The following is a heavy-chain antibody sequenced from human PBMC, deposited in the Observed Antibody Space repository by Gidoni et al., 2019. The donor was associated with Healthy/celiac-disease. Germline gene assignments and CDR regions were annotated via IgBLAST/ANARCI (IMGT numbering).Heavy chain of an antibody. CDR1: GGSISSSSYY. V-gene: IGHV4-39*01. CDR3: ARQELGGEPRY. J-gene: IGHJ4*02. CDR2: IYYSGST. Sequence: QLQLQESGPGLVKPSETLSLTCTVSGGSISSSSYYWGWIRQPPGKGLEWIGSIYYSGSTYYNPSLKSRVTISVDTSKNQFSLKLSSVTAADTAVHYCARQELGGEPRYWGQGTLVTVSS. D-gene: IGHD3-16*01.